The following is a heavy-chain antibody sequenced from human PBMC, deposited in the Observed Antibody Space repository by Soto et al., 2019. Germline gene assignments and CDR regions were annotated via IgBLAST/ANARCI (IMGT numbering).Heavy chain of an antibody. CDR2: IFHSGKT. J-gene: IGHJ4*02. V-gene: IGHV4-59*01. CDR3: DRAHASPLPFDY. D-gene: IGHD2-15*01. CDR1: GGSMRNDY. Sequence: TSETLSLTCTVSGGSMRNDYWSWIRQPPGKGMEWSGFIFHSGKTKYNPSLKSRGTISIDTSKNQYYLSQNSVTAAERAVYYGDRAHASPLPFDYWGQVTLVTVSS.